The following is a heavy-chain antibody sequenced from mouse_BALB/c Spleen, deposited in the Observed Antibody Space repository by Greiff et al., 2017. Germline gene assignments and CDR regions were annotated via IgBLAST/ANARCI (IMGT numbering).Heavy chain of an antibody. D-gene: IGHD3-1*01. CDR1: GFTFSSYA. V-gene: IGHV5-9-3*01. J-gene: IGHJ4*01. CDR3: ARGATDYYAMDY. Sequence: DVKLVESGGGLVKPGGSLKLSCAASGFTFSSYAMSWVRQTPEKRLEWVATISSGGSYTYYPDSVKGRFTISRDNAKNTLYLQMSSLRSEDTAMYYCARGATDYYAMDYWGQGTSVTVSS. CDR2: ISSGGSYT.